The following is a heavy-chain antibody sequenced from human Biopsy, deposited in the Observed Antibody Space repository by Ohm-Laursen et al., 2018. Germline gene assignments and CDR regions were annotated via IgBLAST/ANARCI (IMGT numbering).Heavy chain of an antibody. V-gene: IGHV4-38-2*02. CDR2: IYYDGIT. Sequence: SQTLSLTCPVSGYSVTNDYYWGWIRQPPGKGLEWIGNIYYDGITYYNPSLKSRVDMSVDTSKNQFSLRLTSVTAADTAVYYCARVAGGYAYYYGMDVWGQGTTVIVSS. J-gene: IGHJ6*02. CDR1: GYSVTNDYY. CDR3: ARVAGGYAYYYGMDV. D-gene: IGHD5-12*01.